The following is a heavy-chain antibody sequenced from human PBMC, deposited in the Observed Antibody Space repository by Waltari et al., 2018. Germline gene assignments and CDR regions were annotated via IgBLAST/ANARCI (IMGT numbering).Heavy chain of an antibody. CDR3: WGTGGGYGY. D-gene: IGHD3-16*01. V-gene: IGHV1-69-2*01. Sequence: EVQLVQSGAEVKKPGATVKISCKASGYTFTDYYMHWVQQAPGKGLEWMGRVDPKDGETINAEKSKGRVTITADTSTDTAYRELGSLRSEDTAVYYCWGTGGGYGYWGQGTLVTVSS. J-gene: IGHJ4*02. CDR2: VDPKDGET. CDR1: GYTFTDYY.